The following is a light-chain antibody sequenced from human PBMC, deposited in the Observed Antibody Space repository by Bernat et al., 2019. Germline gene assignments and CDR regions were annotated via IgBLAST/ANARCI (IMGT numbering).Light chain of an antibody. J-gene: IGLJ3*02. CDR2: GNS. CDR3: QSYDRSLSGWV. V-gene: IGLV1-40*01. Sequence: QSVLTQPPSVSGAPGQRVTISCTGSSSNIGAGYDVHWYQQLPGTAPKLLIYGNSNRPSGVPDRFSGSKSGPSASLAITGLQAGDEADYYCQSYDRSLSGWVFGGGTKLTVL. CDR1: SSNIGAGYD.